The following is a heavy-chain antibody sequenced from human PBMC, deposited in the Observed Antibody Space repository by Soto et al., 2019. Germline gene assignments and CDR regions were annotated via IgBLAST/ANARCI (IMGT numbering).Heavy chain of an antibody. D-gene: IGHD2-2*01. V-gene: IGHV1-58*01. J-gene: IGHJ6*02. CDR2: IVVGSGNT. CDR3: AAVAVGYCSSTSCYGPLYYYYGMDV. CDR1: GFTFTSSA. Sequence: SVKVSCKASGFTFTSSAVQWVRQARGQRLEWIGWIVVGSGNTNYAQKFQERVTITRDMSTSTAYMELSSLRSEDTAVYYCAAVAVGYCSSTSCYGPLYYYYGMDVWGQGTTVTVSS.